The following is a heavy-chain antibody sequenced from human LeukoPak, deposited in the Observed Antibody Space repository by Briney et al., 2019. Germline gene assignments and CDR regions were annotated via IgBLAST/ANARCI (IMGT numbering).Heavy chain of an antibody. Sequence: PSETLSLTCAVSGFSISSGFFWGWIRRPPGKGLEWVGTIHYPESTYYNPSLSSRLTISMGTSKNHFSLKLSSVTAADTALYFCARGRGRQVGTRWHPDTHHDYWGQGILVTVSS. CDR2: IHYPEST. D-gene: IGHD6-13*01. J-gene: IGHJ4*02. V-gene: IGHV4-38-2*01. CDR3: ARGRGRQVGTRWHPDTHHDY. CDR1: GFSISSGFF.